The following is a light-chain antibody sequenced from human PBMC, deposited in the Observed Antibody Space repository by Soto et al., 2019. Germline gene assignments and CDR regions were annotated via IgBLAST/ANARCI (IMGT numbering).Light chain of an antibody. CDR1: SSDVGSYNL. Sequence: SVHTQPAALSGSPGPSITISCTGTSSDVGSYNLFSWYQQHPGKAPKLMIYEGSKRPSGVSNRFSGSKSGNTASLTISGLQAEAEADYYCCSYAGSSTYVFGTGTKSPS. CDR3: CSYAGSSTYV. CDR2: EGS. V-gene: IGLV2-23*01. J-gene: IGLJ1*01.